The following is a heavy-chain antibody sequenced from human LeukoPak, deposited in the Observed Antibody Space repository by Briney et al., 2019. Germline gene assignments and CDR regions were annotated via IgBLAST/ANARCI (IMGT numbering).Heavy chain of an antibody. J-gene: IGHJ4*02. V-gene: IGHV3-23*01. CDR1: GFLFSTYY. CDR2: ISGSGGRT. D-gene: IGHD3-10*01. Sequence: GGSLRLSCTASGFLFSTYYMSWVRQTPGKGLEWVSVISGSGGRTYYADSVKGRFTISRDNSRNTVYLQMTSLRAEDTAVYYCASRGHVGSGTYSPYDYWGQGTLVTVSS. CDR3: ASRGHVGSGTYSPYDY.